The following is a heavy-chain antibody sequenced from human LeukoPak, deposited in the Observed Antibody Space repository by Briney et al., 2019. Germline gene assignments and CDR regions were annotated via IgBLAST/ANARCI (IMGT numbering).Heavy chain of an antibody. J-gene: IGHJ4*02. D-gene: IGHD6-6*01. V-gene: IGHV3-33*01. CDR2: IWYDGSNK. CDR3: ASYSSSSIADY. CDR1: GFTLSNYG. Sequence: GGSLRLSCAASGFTLSNYGMRWVRQAPGRGLEWVAVIWYDGSNKYYADSVKGRFTISRDNSKNTLYLQMNSLRAEDTAVYYCASYSSSSIADYWGQGTLVTVSS.